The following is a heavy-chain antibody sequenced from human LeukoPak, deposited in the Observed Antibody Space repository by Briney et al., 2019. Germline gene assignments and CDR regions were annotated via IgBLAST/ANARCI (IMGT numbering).Heavy chain of an antibody. CDR1: GLTFRSYG. V-gene: IGHV3-30*18. D-gene: IGHD4-17*01. CDR2: ISYDGSHK. J-gene: IGHJ5*02. Sequence: GGSLRLSCAASGLTFRSYGMHWVRQAPGKGLEWVAVISYDGSHKYYADSVKGRFSISRDNSKNTLYLQMNSLRADDTAVYYCAKGARGDTVTSIVGLNWFDPWGQGTLGTVS. CDR3: AKGARGDTVTSIVGLNWFDP.